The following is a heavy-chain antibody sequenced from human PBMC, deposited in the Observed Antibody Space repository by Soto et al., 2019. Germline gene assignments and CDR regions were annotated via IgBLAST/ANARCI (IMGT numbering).Heavy chain of an antibody. J-gene: IGHJ3*02. V-gene: IGHV1-69*13. CDR3: ASNTAMVPDAFDI. Sequence: SVKVSCKASGGTFSSYAISWVRQAPGQGLEWMGGIIPIFGTANYAQKFQGRVTITADESTSTAYMELSSLRSEDTAVYYCASNTAMVPDAFDIWGQGTMVTVSS. CDR1: GGTFSSYA. CDR2: IIPIFGTA. D-gene: IGHD5-18*01.